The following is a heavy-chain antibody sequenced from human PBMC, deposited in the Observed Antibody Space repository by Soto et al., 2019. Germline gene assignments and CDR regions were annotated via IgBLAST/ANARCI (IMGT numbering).Heavy chain of an antibody. CDR2: IKEDGSET. CDR3: RRIARRPPVF. D-gene: IGHD3-3*01. Sequence: GGSLRLSCAASGFSFSTYWMSWVRQAPGKGLEWVAHIKEDGSETRYVDSVKGRFTISRDNAKNSVYLQMNSLRPEDTAVYYGRRIARRPPVFGGQGTVVPVPS. CDR1: GFSFSTYW. V-gene: IGHV3-7*01. J-gene: IGHJ4*02.